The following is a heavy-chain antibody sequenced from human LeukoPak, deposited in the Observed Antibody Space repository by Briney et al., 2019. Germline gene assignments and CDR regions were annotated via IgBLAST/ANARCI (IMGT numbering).Heavy chain of an antibody. CDR3: AKTLYYGDYDY. Sequence: PGGSLRLSCAASGFTFSDYYMSWIRQAPGKGLEWVSYISSSGSTIYYADSVKGRFTISRDNSKNTLYLQMNSLRAEDTAVYYCAKTLYYGDYDYWGQGTLVTVSS. J-gene: IGHJ4*02. V-gene: IGHV3-11*01. CDR1: GFTFSDYY. CDR2: ISSSGSTI. D-gene: IGHD3-3*01.